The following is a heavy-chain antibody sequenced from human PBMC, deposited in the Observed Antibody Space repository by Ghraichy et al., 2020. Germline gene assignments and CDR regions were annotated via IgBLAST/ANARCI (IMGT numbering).Heavy chain of an antibody. CDR1: GYTFTSYG. D-gene: IGHD2-21*01. Sequence: ASVKVSCKASGYTFTSYGISWVRQAPGQGLEWMGWISAYNGNTNYAQKLQGRVTMTTDTSTSTAYMELRSLRSDDTAVYYCAREKHIVVARDYYYYMDVWGKGTTVTVSS. CDR2: ISAYNGNT. CDR3: AREKHIVVARDYYYYMDV. V-gene: IGHV1-18*01. J-gene: IGHJ6*03.